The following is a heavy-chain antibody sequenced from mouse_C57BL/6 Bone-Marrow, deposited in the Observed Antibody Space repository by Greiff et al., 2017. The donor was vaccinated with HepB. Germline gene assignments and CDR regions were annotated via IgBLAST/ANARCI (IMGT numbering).Heavy chain of an antibody. V-gene: IGHV1-55*01. CDR2: IYPGSGST. CDR1: GYTFTSYW. D-gene: IGHD1-1*01. Sequence: QVHVKQPGAELVKPGASVKMSCKASGYTFTSYWITWVKQRPGQGLEWIGDIYPGSGSTNYNEKFKSKATLTVDTSSSTAYMQLSSLTSEDSAVYYCARRGVGYWGQGTTLTVSS. CDR3: ARRGVGY. J-gene: IGHJ2*01.